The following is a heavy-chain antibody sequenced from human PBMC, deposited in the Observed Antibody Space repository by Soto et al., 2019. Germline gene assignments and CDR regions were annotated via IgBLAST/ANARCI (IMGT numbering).Heavy chain of an antibody. D-gene: IGHD5-12*01. J-gene: IGHJ4*02. CDR2: INTYNGMT. CDR1: GYTFINYQ. CDR3: AKSPRGEMATD. V-gene: IGHV1-18*01. Sequence: QVQLVQSGGEVKKPGASVTVSWKASGYTFINYQITWVRQAPGQGLEWMAWINTYNGMTDYAQKFQGRVTMTRDTSTSTAYMELRNLGSDDTAVYFCAKSPRGEMATDWGQGTLVTVSS.